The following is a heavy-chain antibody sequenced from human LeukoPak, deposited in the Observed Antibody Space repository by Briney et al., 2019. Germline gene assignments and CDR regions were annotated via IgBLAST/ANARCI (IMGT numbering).Heavy chain of an antibody. D-gene: IGHD5-18*01. CDR1: GLTFSSYA. V-gene: IGHV3-30-3*01. CDR3: AREGRKDTRIQLWTTVPVHFDY. J-gene: IGHJ4*02. Sequence: PGGSLRLSCAASGLTFSSYAMHWVRQAPGKGLEWVAVISYDGSNKYYADSVKGRFTISRDNSKNTLYLQMNSLRAEDTAVYYCAREGRKDTRIQLWTTVPVHFDYWGQGTLVTVSS. CDR2: ISYDGSNK.